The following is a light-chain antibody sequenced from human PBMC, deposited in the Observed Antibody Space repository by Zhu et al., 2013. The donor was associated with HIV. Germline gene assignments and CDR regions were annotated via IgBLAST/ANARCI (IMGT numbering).Light chain of an antibody. J-gene: IGKJ3*01. CDR1: QDINNY. Sequence: IQLTQSPPSLSASVGDRVTITCQASQDINNYLNWYQQKPGKAPKLLIYDASNLETGVPSRFSGSGSGTDFTFTISSLQPEDIATYYCQQYDSLPLFGPGTKVDIK. CDR3: QQYDSLPL. CDR2: DAS. V-gene: IGKV1-33*01.